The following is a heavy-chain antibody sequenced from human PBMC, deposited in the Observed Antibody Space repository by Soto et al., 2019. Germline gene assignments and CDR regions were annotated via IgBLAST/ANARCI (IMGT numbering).Heavy chain of an antibody. CDR3: ARGLEYSSSDDTYYFDY. CDR1: GGTFSSYA. J-gene: IGHJ4*02. V-gene: IGHV1-69*12. Sequence: QVQLVQSGAEVKKPGSSVKVSCKASGGTFSSYAISWVRQAPGQGLEWMGGIIPIFGTANYAQKFQGRVTITADESTSTAYMELSSLRSEDTAMYYCARGLEYSSSDDTYYFDYWGQGTLVTVSS. CDR2: IIPIFGTA. D-gene: IGHD6-6*01.